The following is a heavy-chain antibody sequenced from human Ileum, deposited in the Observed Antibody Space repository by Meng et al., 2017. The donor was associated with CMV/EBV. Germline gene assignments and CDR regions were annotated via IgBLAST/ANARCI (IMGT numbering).Heavy chain of an antibody. CDR2: VDPEDGET. Sequence: YCMAWVQKAPGKGLGWMGLVDPEDGETISAEKFQGRDTITADTCTDTAYMELSSLRSEDTAVDYCAPQARNAIVVVTGAMGWGLGLQHWGQGTLVTVSS. CDR3: APQARNAIVVVTGAMGWGLGLQH. V-gene: IGHV1-69-2*01. CDR1: YC. J-gene: IGHJ1*01. D-gene: IGHD2-2*01.